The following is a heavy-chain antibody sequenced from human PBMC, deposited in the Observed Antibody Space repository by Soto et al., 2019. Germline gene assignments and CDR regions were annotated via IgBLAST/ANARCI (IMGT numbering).Heavy chain of an antibody. V-gene: IGHV3-74*01. J-gene: IGHJ4*02. CDR1: GFPFSSYW. D-gene: IGHD5-18*01. CDR2: IKSDGSGT. CDR3: ARGDGYRYGGNGYLGRH. Sequence: EVQLVESGGGLVQPGESLTLSCAASGFPFSSYWMHWVRQAPGKGLVWVSRIKSDGSGTYYADSVQDRFTISRDNARNTRYLRRNSLRVDDTAVYFCARGDGYRYGGNGYLGRHWGQGTLVTVSS.